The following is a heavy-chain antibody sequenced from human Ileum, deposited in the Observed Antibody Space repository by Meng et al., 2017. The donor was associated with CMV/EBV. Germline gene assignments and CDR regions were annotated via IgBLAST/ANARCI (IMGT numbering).Heavy chain of an antibody. CDR3: AREHKNDGSWPLES. D-gene: IGHD3-10*01. CDR2: VCSDTTP. V-gene: IGHV4-59*01. CDR1: GGSINGYS. J-gene: IGHJ4*02. Sequence: QVLMRESGPGLVKPSETLSLTCTVSGGSINGYSWSWIRQPPGQGLEWIGYVCSDTTPTYNPSLKSRVTISIDTSKNQVSLNLRSVTAADTAFYYCAREHKNDGSWPLESWGQGTLVTVSS.